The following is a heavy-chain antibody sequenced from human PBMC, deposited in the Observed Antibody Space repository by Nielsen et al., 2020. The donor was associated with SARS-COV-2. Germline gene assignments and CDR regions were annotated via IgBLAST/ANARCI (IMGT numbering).Heavy chain of an antibody. V-gene: IGHV3-7*03. CDR2: IKQDGSEK. J-gene: IGHJ4*02. CDR1: GFTFSSYW. D-gene: IGHD3-3*01. CDR3: AREGYDFWSGYYQLFDY. Sequence: GGSLRLSCAASGFTFSSYWMSWVRQAPGKGLEWVANIKQDGSEKYYVDSVKGRFTISRDNAKNSLYLQMNNLRAEDTAVYYCAREGYDFWSGYYQLFDYWGQGTLVTVSS.